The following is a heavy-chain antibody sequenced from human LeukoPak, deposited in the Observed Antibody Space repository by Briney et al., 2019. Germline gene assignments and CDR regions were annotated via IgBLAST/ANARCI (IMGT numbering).Heavy chain of an antibody. V-gene: IGHV3-48*04. Sequence: GGSLRLSCAASGFTFRSYSVNWVRQAPGKGLEWISYINSGFSSIQYADSVKGRFTISRDNAKNSLYLQMNSLRVEDTAVYYCAREGGCTGGTCYSGAFWGQGTLVTVSS. CDR1: GFTFRSYS. CDR3: AREGGCTGGTCYSGAF. J-gene: IGHJ4*02. CDR2: INSGFSSI. D-gene: IGHD2-15*01.